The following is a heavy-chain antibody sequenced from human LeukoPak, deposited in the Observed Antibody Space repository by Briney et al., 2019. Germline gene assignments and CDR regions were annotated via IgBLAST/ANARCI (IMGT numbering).Heavy chain of an antibody. D-gene: IGHD1-1*01. J-gene: IGHJ4*02. CDR1: GFTVSSYW. V-gene: IGHV3-7*01. CDR3: ARNERPTLYY. CDR2: IKQDGSEK. Sequence: QPGGSLRLSGSASGFTVSSYWMSWVRQAPGKGLEWVANIKQDGSEKYYVDSVKGRFTISRGNAKNSLYLQMNSLRAEDTAVDYCARNERPTLYYWGQGTLVTVSS.